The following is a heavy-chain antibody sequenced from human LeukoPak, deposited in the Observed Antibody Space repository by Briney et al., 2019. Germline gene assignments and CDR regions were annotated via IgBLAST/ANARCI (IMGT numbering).Heavy chain of an antibody. CDR1: GLNFGASA. CDR2: IKTKSNNYGT. D-gene: IGHD6-6*01. CDR3: TTYYSSHTTPYSTSSKSGAFDI. J-gene: IGHJ3*02. V-gene: IGHV3-73*01. Sequence: PGGSLRLSCAASGLNFGASAMHWVRQTSGRGLEWVARIKTKSNNYGTAYSAAVSGRFTISRDDGKNTAFLQMNSLKSEDTAIYYCTTYYSSHTTPYSTSSKSGAFDIWGRGTVVTVSS.